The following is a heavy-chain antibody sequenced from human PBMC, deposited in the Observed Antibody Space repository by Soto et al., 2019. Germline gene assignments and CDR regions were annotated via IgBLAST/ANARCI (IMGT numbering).Heavy chain of an antibody. Sequence: GGSLRLSCAASGFTFSSHSMNWVRQAPGKGLEWVSSISSSSSYIYYADSVKGRFTISRDNAKNSLYLQMNSLRAEDTAVYYCARSTPYYYYGMDVWGQGTAVTVSS. D-gene: IGHD2-15*01. J-gene: IGHJ6*02. V-gene: IGHV3-21*01. CDR2: ISSSSSYI. CDR1: GFTFSSHS. CDR3: ARSTPYYYYGMDV.